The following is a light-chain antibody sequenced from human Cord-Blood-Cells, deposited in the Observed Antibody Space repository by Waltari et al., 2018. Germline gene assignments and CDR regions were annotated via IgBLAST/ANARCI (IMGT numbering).Light chain of an antibody. CDR2: QDS. V-gene: IGLV3-1*01. CDR3: QAWDSSTVV. J-gene: IGLJ2*01. CDR1: KLGDQY. Sequence: SYELTQPPSLSVSPGQTASITCSGDKLGDQYACWYQQKPGQSPVLVIYQDSKRPSGIPERFSGSNSGNTATLTISGTQAMDEADYYCQAWDSSTVVFGGGTKLTVL.